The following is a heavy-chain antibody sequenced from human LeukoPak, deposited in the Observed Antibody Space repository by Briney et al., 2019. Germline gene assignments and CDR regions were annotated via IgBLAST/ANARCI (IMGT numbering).Heavy chain of an antibody. CDR3: ARDPGGPGVRSY. J-gene: IGHJ4*02. V-gene: IGHV3-66*01. CDR2: IYSGGST. CDR1: GFSVSDNY. Sequence: GGSLRLSCAASGFSVSDNYMNWVRQAPGKGLEWVSVIYSGGSTYYADSVKGRFTISRDNSKNTLYLQMNSLRAEDTAVYYCARDPGGPGVRSYWGQGTLVTVSS. D-gene: IGHD3-16*01.